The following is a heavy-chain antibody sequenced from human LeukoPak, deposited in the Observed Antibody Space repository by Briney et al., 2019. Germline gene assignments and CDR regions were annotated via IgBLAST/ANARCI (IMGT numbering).Heavy chain of an antibody. D-gene: IGHD5-12*01. CDR1: GGSISSSSYY. Sequence: LSLTCTVSGGSISSSSYYWGWVRQAPGKGLEWVAVISYDGSNKYYADSVKDRFTISRDNSKNTLYLQMNSLRAEDTAVYYCASPRGYSGYDLGFDYWGQGTLVTVSS. CDR2: ISYDGSNK. V-gene: IGHV3-30*03. J-gene: IGHJ4*02. CDR3: ASPRGYSGYDLGFDY.